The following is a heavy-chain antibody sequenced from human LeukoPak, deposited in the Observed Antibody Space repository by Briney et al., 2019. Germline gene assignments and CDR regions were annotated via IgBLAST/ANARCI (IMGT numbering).Heavy chain of an antibody. J-gene: IGHJ4*02. Sequence: SVQVSCKASGFTFISYAVQWVRQARGQRLEWIGWIVVGSGNTNYAQKFQERVTITRDMSTSTAYMELSSLRSEDTAVYYCAAAFGRWSAGTFDYWGQGTLVTVSS. V-gene: IGHV1-58*01. CDR3: AAAFGRWSAGTFDY. D-gene: IGHD3-10*01. CDR2: IVVGSGNT. CDR1: GFTFISYA.